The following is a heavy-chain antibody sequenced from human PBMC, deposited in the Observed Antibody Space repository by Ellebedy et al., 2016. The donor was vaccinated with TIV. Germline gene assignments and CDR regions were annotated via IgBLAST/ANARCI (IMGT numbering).Heavy chain of an antibody. V-gene: IGHV3-33*01. CDR1: GFTFMSFG. CDR2: VWYDGNYQ. CDR3: AREMVAPGPDDSYYGMDV. J-gene: IGHJ6*02. D-gene: IGHD2-15*01. Sequence: GGSLRLYCAASGFTFMSFGIHWVRQAPGKGPEWVAVVWYDGNYQRVSDSVKGRFTISRDNSNNMVFLQMNSLKAEDTARYYCAREMVAPGPDDSYYGMDVWGQGTTVTVSS.